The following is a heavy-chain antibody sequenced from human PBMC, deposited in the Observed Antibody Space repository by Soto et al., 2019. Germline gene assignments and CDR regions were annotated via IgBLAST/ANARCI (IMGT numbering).Heavy chain of an antibody. J-gene: IGHJ3*02. D-gene: IGHD3-22*01. Sequence: PGESLKISCKGSRYSFTSYWISWVRQMPGKGLEWMGRIDPSDSYTNYSPSFQGHVTISADKSISTAYLQWSSLKASDTAMYYCARLDYDSSGYPLERAFDIWGQGTIVTVSS. CDR2: IDPSDSYT. CDR3: ARLDYDSSGYPLERAFDI. CDR1: RYSFTSYW. V-gene: IGHV5-10-1*01.